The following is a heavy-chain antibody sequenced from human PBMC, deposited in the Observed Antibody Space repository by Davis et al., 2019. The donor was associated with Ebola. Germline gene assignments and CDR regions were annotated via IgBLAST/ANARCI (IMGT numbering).Heavy chain of an antibody. Sequence: ASVPVSCMSSAYTFTSYYMHWVRQPPGHGREWTGIITPSGGSTSYAQKFQGRVTMNRDTSTSTVYMELSSLRSEDTAVYYCARGGHIVVVTAPDDYWGKGTLVTVSS. J-gene: IGHJ4*02. CDR2: ITPSGGST. CDR1: AYTFTSYY. CDR3: ARGGHIVVVTAPDDY. V-gene: IGHV1-46*01. D-gene: IGHD2-21*02.